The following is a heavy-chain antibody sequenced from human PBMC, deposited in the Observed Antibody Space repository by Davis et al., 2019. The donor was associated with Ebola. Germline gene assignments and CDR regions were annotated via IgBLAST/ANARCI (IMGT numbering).Heavy chain of an antibody. V-gene: IGHV4-39*01. CDR2: VYPSGTT. CDR1: GGSISSRSYC. Sequence: SETLSLTCTVSGGSISSRSYCWGWIRQSPGKGLEWIGSVYPSGTTYSNPSLKSRVIISVDTSKNQLSLGLSSVTAAETAVYYCARWRKRKTGIPGFDYWGQGTLLTVSS. CDR3: ARWRKRKTGIPGFDY. D-gene: IGHD3-10*01. J-gene: IGHJ4*02.